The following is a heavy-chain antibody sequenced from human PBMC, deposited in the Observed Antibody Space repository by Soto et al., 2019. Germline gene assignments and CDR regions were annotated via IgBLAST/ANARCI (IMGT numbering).Heavy chain of an antibody. V-gene: IGHV4-30-4*01. CDR1: GGSISSGDYY. CDR2: ICYSGST. J-gene: IGHJ4*02. Sequence: SETLSLTCTVSGGSISSGDYYWSWIRQPPGKGLEWSGDICYSGSTYYNPSLKRRVTISVDTSKNQFSLKLSSVTAADTAVYYCAAMIVVVMSTDYWGQGTLVTVSS. CDR3: AAMIVVVMSTDY. D-gene: IGHD3-22*01.